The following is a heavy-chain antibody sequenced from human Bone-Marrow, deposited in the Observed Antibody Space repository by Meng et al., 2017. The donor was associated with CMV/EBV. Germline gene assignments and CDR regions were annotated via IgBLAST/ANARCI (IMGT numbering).Heavy chain of an antibody. V-gene: IGHV5-51*01. Sequence: GESLKISCKGSGYSFTSYWIGWVRQMPGKGLEWMGIIYPGDSDTRYSPSFQGQVTISADKSISTAYLQWSSLKASDTAMYYCGRRGYSSSSPNYYYYYGMDVWGQGTMVTVSS. CDR1: GYSFTSYW. CDR2: IYPGDSDT. CDR3: GRRGYSSSSPNYYYYYGMDV. D-gene: IGHD6-6*01. J-gene: IGHJ6*02.